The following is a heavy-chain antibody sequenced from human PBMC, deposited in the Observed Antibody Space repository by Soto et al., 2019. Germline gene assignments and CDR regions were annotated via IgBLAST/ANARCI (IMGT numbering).Heavy chain of an antibody. CDR3: ARPYGGNSNDAFDI. CDR1: GFTFSSYW. V-gene: IGHV3-74*01. CDR2: INSAGSST. Sequence: GGSLRLSCAASGFTFSSYWMHWVRQAPGKGLVWVSRINSAGSSTNSADSVKGRFTISRDNAKNTLYLQMSSLRAEDAAVYYCARPYGGNSNDAFDIWGQGTMVTVSS. D-gene: IGHD2-21*02. J-gene: IGHJ3*02.